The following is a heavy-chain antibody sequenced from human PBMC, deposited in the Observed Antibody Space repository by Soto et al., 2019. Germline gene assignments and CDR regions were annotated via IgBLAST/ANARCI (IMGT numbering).Heavy chain of an antibody. CDR1: GYTFISYY. J-gene: IGHJ4*02. D-gene: IGHD5-18*01. CDR2: INPNDGST. Sequence: QVQLVQSGAEVKKPGASVKVSCKASGYTFISYYIHWVRQAPGQGLEWMGIINPNDGSTTYAQRFQGRITMTRDTSTSTVYMELNSLRFEDTAIYYCARGGWIQLWPTDYWGQGTLVTVSS. CDR3: ARGGWIQLWPTDY. V-gene: IGHV1-46*01.